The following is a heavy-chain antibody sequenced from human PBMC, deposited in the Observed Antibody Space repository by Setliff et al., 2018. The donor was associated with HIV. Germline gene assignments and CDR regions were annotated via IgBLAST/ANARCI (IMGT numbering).Heavy chain of an antibody. CDR1: GYTFTGNY. J-gene: IGHJ3*02. CDR2: INPNSGGT. D-gene: IGHD3-3*01. Sequence: ASVKVSCKASGYTFTGNYMHWVRQAPGQGLEWMGRINPNSGGTNYAQKFQGRVTMTRDTSISTAYMELSRLRYDDTAVYYCARDRNDLWSGTLSGLHAVDIWGQGTMVTVS. V-gene: IGHV1-2*06. CDR3: ARDRNDLWSGTLSGLHAVDI.